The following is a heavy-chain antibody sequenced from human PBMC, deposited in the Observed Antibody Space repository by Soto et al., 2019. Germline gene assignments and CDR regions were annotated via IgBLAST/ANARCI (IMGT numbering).Heavy chain of an antibody. Sequence: PGGSLRLSCAASGFTFSSYSMNWVRQAPGKGLEWVSYISSSSSTIYYADSVKGRFTISRDNAKNSLYLQMNSLRDEDTAVYYCARVYNAYYDSSGGVDYWGQGTLVTVSS. CDR2: ISSSSSTI. CDR1: GFTFSSYS. D-gene: IGHD3-22*01. CDR3: ARVYNAYYDSSGGVDY. J-gene: IGHJ4*02. V-gene: IGHV3-48*02.